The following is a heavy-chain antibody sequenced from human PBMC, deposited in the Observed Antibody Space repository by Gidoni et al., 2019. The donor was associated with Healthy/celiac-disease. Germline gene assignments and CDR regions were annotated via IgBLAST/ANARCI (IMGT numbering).Heavy chain of an antibody. D-gene: IGHD6-13*01. J-gene: IGHJ3*02. Sequence: EVQLVESGGGLVQPGGSLRLSCAASGFTFSSYARGWVRQAPGKGLGWVSAISGSGGSTYYADSVKGRFTISRDNSKNTLYLQMNSLRAEDTAVYYCAKDLGIAAAGAVGAFDIWGQGTMVTVSS. CDR1: GFTFSSYA. V-gene: IGHV3-23*04. CDR2: ISGSGGST. CDR3: AKDLGIAAAGAVGAFDI.